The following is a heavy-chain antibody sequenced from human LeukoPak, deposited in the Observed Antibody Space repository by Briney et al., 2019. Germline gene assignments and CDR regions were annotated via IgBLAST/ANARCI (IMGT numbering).Heavy chain of an antibody. D-gene: IGHD3-22*01. CDR3: ARDQWGYYDSSGYYYFDY. V-gene: IGHV4-4*07. CDR1: GGSISSYY. CDR2: IYTSGST. J-gene: IGHJ4*02. Sequence: PSETLSLTCTVSGGSISSYYWSWIRQPAGKGLEWIGRIYTSGSTNYNPSLKSRVTMSVDTSKNQFSLKLSSVTAAGTAVYYCARDQWGYYDSSGYYYFDYWGQGTLVTVSS.